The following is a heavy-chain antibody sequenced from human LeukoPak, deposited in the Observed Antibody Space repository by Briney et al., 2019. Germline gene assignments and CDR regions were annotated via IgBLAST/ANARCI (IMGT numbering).Heavy chain of an antibody. CDR1: GFTFSSYV. Sequence: GGSLRLSCSASGFTFSSYVMHWVRQAPGKGLEYLSAVSTTGGTTYYADSVKGRFTISRDSSKNTLYLQMNSLRAEDTAVYFCARDYGSSGYYYGAIGYWGQGTLVTVSS. V-gene: IGHV3-64*04. D-gene: IGHD3-22*01. CDR3: ARDYGSSGYYYGAIGY. CDR2: VSTTGGTT. J-gene: IGHJ4*02.